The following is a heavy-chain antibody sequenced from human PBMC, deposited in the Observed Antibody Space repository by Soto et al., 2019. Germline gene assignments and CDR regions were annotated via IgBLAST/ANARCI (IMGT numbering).Heavy chain of an antibody. J-gene: IGHJ4*02. V-gene: IGHV3-30*18. CDR1: GFTFSSYG. CDR3: AKSGRYDSSGAPDY. D-gene: IGHD3-22*01. CDR2: ISYDGSNK. Sequence: LGLSCAACGFTFSSYGIHWVRQAPGKGLEWVAFISYDGSNKYYADSVKGRFTISRDNSKNTLYLQMNSLRAEDTAVYYCAKSGRYDSSGAPDYWGQGTLVTVSS.